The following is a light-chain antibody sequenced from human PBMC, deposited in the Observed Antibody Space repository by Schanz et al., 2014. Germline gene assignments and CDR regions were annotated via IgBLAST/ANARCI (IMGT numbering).Light chain of an antibody. CDR2: GGS. CDR1: TTDIGSTYL. J-gene: IGLJ2*01. Sequence: QSALTQPASVSASPGQSITISCTGSTTDIGSTYLISWYQQHPGEAPKLMILGGSIRPSGVSSRFSGSMSTNTASLTISGLQAEDEADYYCCSYTGSGMLFGGGTKLTVL. V-gene: IGLV2-23*01. CDR3: CSYTGSGML.